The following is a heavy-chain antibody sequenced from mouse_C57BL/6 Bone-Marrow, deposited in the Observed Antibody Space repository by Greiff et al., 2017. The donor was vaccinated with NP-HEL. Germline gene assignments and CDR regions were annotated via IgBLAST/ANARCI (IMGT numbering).Heavy chain of an antibody. Sequence: EVKVEESGGALVKPGGSLKLSCAASGFTFSSYGMSWVRQTPDKRLEWVATISSGGSYTYYPDSVKGRFTISRDTAKNTLSLRISSLKSEDTAMYYCARHPNSSDSYYHYWGKGTTLTVSS. D-gene: IGHD2-12*01. CDR2: ISSGGSYT. CDR1: GFTFSSYG. V-gene: IGHV5-6*02. CDR3: ARHPNSSDSYYHY. J-gene: IGHJ2*01.